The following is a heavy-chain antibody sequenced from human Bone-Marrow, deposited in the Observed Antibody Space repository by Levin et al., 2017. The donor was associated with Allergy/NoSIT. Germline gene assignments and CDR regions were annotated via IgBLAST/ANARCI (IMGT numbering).Heavy chain of an antibody. D-gene: IGHD3-10*01. CDR1: GGSLMSNSYY. V-gene: IGHV4-39*01. CDR3: ASGAYYSHLFDY. J-gene: IGHJ4*02. Sequence: PSETLSLTCTVSGGSLMSNSYYWGWIRQPPGKGLEWIGTIYHSGSSYYNPSLKSRVSISVDTSKNQFSLQLSSVTAADTAIYHCASGAYYSHLFDYWGQGVLVTVSS. CDR2: IYHSGSS.